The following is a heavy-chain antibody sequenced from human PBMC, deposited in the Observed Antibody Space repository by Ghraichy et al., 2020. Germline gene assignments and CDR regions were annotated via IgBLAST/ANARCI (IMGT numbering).Heavy chain of an antibody. CDR3: ARSWVDFWSAYTTSNEMSPNGLDA. Sequence: ASVKVSFKASGYTFSGYYIHWIRQAPGHGLEWMGWVNPTSAGTNYAQKFRGRVTMTRDMSSSTAYMELSSLRPDDTAVYYCARSWVDFWSAYTTSNEMSPNGLDAWGQGTAVSVSS. V-gene: IGHV1-2*02. J-gene: IGHJ6*02. D-gene: IGHD3-3*01. CDR1: GYTFSGYY. CDR2: VNPTSAGT.